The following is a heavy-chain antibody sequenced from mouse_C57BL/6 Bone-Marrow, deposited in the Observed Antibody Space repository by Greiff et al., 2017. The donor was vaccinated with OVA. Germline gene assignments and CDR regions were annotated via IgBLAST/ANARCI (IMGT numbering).Heavy chain of an antibody. V-gene: IGHV5-4*03. CDR3: ARLPHCYGSSFDY. D-gene: IGHD1-1*01. J-gene: IGHJ2*01. Sequence: EVKLVESGGGLVKPGGSLKLSCAASGFTFSSYAMSWVRQTPEKRLEWVATISDGGSYTYYPDNVKGRFTISRDNAKNNLYLQMSHLKSEDTAMYYCARLPHCYGSSFDYWGQGTTLTVSS. CDR1: GFTFSSYA. CDR2: ISDGGSYT.